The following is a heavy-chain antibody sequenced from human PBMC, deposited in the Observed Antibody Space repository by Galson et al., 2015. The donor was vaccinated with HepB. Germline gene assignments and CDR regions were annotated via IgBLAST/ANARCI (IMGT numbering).Heavy chain of an antibody. Sequence: LRLSCAASGFTFRRYGMNWVRLAPGKGLEWVAFISSGGGRRDYADSVRGRFSISRDDSRDILYLQMNGMRVDDAARCYCARDGSHYDVDYWGQGTLVTVFS. V-gene: IGHV3-33*08. CDR2: ISSGGGRR. D-gene: IGHD3-3*01. CDR3: ARDGSHYDVDY. CDR1: GFTFRRYG. J-gene: IGHJ4*02.